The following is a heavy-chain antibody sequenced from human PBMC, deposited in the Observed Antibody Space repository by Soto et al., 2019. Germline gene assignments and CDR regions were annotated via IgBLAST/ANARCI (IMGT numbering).Heavy chain of an antibody. J-gene: IGHJ4*02. D-gene: IGHD2-15*01. CDR3: VKQAHGLDGVAFDY. CDR1: GYTFTTHG. CDR2: ISTENGAT. V-gene: IGHV1-18*01. Sequence: ASVKVSCKASGYTFTTHGISWMRQAPGQGLEWVGWISTENGATNYAEKFQGRVTLTRDTSTGTAYMDLRSLRPEDTAIYYCVKQAHGLDGVAFDYWGQGTQVTVSS.